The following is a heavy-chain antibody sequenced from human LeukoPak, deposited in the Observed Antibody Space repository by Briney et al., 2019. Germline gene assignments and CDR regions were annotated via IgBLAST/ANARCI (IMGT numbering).Heavy chain of an antibody. CDR1: GGSIRSSSFY. D-gene: IGHD2-15*01. CDR3: ARRYCSGGSCYSERGAFDI. Sequence: PSETLSLTCTVSGGSIRSSSFYWGWIRQPPGKGLEWIGSIYYSGSTYYNPSLKSRVTISVDTSKNQFSLKLSSVTAADTAVYYCARRYCSGGSCYSERGAFDIWGQGTMVTVSS. V-gene: IGHV4-39*07. J-gene: IGHJ3*02. CDR2: IYYSGST.